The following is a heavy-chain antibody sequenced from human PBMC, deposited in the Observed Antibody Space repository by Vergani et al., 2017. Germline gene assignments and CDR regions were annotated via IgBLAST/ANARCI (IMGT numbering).Heavy chain of an antibody. J-gene: IGHJ4*02. CDR1: GFTFSTYD. Sequence: EVQLVESGGGLVQPGGSLRLSCAASGFTFSTYDMHWVRQATGKGLEWVGGIRSKAYGQATIYAASVKGRFTISRDNAKNSVHLQMNSLRAEDTAVYYFARDHYDILTGYYRPDYWGQGTLVTVSS. V-gene: IGHV3-72*01. CDR2: IRSKAYGQAT. CDR3: ARDHYDILTGYYRPDY. D-gene: IGHD3-9*01.